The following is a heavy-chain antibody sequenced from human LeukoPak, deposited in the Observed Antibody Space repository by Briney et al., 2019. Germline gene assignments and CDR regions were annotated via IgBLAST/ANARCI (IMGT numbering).Heavy chain of an antibody. CDR2: IIPIFGTA. CDR1: GGTFSSYA. Sequence: SVKVSCKASGGTFSSYAISWVRQAPGQGLEWVGGIIPIFGTANYAQKFQGRVTITADESTSTAYMELSSLRSEDTAVYYCARGSYDYVWGSYRYPRTHYFDYWGQGTLVTVSS. V-gene: IGHV1-69*13. J-gene: IGHJ4*02. D-gene: IGHD3-16*02. CDR3: ARGSYDYVWGSYRYPRTHYFDY.